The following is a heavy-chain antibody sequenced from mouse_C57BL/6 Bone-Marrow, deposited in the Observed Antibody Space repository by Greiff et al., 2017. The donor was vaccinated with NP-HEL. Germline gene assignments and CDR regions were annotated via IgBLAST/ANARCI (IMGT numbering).Heavy chain of an antibody. CDR3: ARWDGYYPYWYFDV. CDR1: AYTFTDYY. Sequence: VQLQQSGPVLVKPGASVKMSCKASAYTFTDYYMNWVKQSHGKSLEWIGVINPYNGGTSYNQKFKGKATLTVDKSSSTAYMELNSLTSEDSAVYYCARWDGYYPYWYFDVWGTGTTVTVSS. D-gene: IGHD2-3*01. J-gene: IGHJ1*03. V-gene: IGHV1-19*01. CDR2: INPYNGGT.